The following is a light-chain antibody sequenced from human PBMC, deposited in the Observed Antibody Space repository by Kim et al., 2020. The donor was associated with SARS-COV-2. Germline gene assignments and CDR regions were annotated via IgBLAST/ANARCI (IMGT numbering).Light chain of an antibody. V-gene: IGKV1-5*03. Sequence: DIQMTQSQSTLSASLGETVLITCRASQSVAPWLAWYQQKSGRAPKLLIYETFNLEGGVPSRFSASASGTEFTLIISSLQPEDFATYYCQQYHTNPWTFGQGTKLEI. CDR2: ETF. CDR1: QSVAPW. J-gene: IGKJ1*01. CDR3: QQYHTNPWT.